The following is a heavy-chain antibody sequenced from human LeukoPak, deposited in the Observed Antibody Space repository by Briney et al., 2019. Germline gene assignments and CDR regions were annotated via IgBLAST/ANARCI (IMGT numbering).Heavy chain of an antibody. Sequence: GGSLRLSCAASGFTFSSYAMHWVRQAPGKGLEWVAVISYDGSNKYYADSVKGRFTISRDNSKNTLYLQMNSLRAEDTAVYYCAGARWGWELLPAPLPDYWGQGTLVTVSS. J-gene: IGHJ4*02. V-gene: IGHV3-30*04. D-gene: IGHD1-26*01. CDR3: AGARWGWELLPAPLPDY. CDR1: GFTFSSYA. CDR2: ISYDGSNK.